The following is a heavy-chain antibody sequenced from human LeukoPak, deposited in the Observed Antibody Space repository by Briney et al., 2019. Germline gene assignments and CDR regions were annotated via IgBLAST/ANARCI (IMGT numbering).Heavy chain of an antibody. Sequence: VGSLRLSCAASGFTFSSYEMNWVRQAPGKGLEWVSYISSSGSTIYYADSVKGRFTISRDNAKNSLYLQMNSLRAEDTAVYYCATYSSGIAAEAWQPWGQGTLVTVSS. J-gene: IGHJ5*02. D-gene: IGHD6-13*01. CDR1: GFTFSSYE. V-gene: IGHV3-48*03. CDR3: ATYSSGIAAEAWQP. CDR2: ISSSGSTI.